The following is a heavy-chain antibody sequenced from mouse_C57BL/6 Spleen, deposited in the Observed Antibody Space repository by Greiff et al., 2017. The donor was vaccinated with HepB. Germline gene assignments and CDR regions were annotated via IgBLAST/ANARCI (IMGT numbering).Heavy chain of an antibody. V-gene: IGHV1-50*01. Sequence: QVQLQQPGAELVKPGASVKLSCKASGYTFTSYWMQWVKQRPGQGLEWIGEIDPSDSYTNYNQKFKGKATLTVDTSSSTAYMQLSSLTSEDSAVYYCARGSSSAWFAYWGQGTLVTVSA. J-gene: IGHJ3*01. CDR1: GYTFTSYW. D-gene: IGHD1-1*01. CDR2: IDPSDSYT. CDR3: ARGSSSAWFAY.